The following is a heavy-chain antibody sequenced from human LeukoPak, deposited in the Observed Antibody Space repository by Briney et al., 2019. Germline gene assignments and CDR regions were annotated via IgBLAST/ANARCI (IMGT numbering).Heavy chain of an antibody. CDR3: ARVSPGYKLSDY. CDR2: INPSGGST. CDR1: GYTFTSYY. V-gene: IGHV1-46*01. J-gene: IGHJ4*02. D-gene: IGHD5-24*01. Sequence: ASVKVSCKASGYTFTSYYMHWVRQAPGQGLEWMGIINPSGGSTSYARKFQGRVTMTRDMSTSTVYTELSSLRSEDTAVYYCARVSPGYKLSDYWGQGTLVTVSS.